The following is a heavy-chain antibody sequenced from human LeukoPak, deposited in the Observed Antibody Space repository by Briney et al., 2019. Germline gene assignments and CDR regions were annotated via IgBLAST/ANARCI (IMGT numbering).Heavy chain of an antibody. CDR3: ASHYGSGSFNWLDP. CDR2: ISANAAET. J-gene: IGHJ5*02. Sequence: QTGGSLRLSCAASEFTFGSYGMSWVRRAPGKGLDWVSAISANAAETYYADSVKGRFTISRDNSKNTLYLQMNSLRAEDTAVYYCASHYGSGSFNWLDPWGQGTLVTVSS. CDR1: EFTFGSYG. V-gene: IGHV3-23*01. D-gene: IGHD3-10*01.